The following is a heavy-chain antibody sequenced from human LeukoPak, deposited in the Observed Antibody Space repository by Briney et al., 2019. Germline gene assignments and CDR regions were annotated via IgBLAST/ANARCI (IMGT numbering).Heavy chain of an antibody. J-gene: IGHJ6*03. V-gene: IGHV1-69*13. Sequence: SVKVSCKASGGTFSSYAISWVRQAPGQGLEWMGGIIPIFGTANYAQKFQGRVTITADESPSTAYMELSSLRSEDTAVNYCARENRQKEYSSSSGGYYYYMDVWGKGTTVTVSS. CDR1: GGTFSSYA. CDR3: ARENRQKEYSSSSGGYYYYMDV. CDR2: IIPIFGTA. D-gene: IGHD6-6*01.